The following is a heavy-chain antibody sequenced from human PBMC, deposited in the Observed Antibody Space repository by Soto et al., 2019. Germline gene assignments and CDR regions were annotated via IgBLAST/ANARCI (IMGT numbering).Heavy chain of an antibody. CDR1: GYTFTSYY. D-gene: IGHD6-13*01. CDR2: INPSGGST. Sequence: ASVKVSCKASGYTFTSYYMHWVRQAPGQGLEWMGIINPSGGSTSYAQKFQGRVTMTRDTSKSTVYMELSSLRSEDTAVYYCARDRPAAARINWFDPWGQGTLVTVSS. CDR3: ARDRPAAARINWFDP. V-gene: IGHV1-46*03. J-gene: IGHJ5*02.